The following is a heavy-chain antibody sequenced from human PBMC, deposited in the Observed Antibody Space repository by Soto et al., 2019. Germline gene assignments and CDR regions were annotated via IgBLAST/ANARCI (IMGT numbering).Heavy chain of an antibody. CDR3: ATHGATTMARGAMKHYYYVMDV. D-gene: IGHD3-10*01. V-gene: IGHV1-69*06. CDR2: IIPIFDTP. J-gene: IGHJ6*02. CDR1: GGIFSGFT. Sequence: ASVKVSCKASGGIFSGFTISWVRQAPGQGLEWLGGIIPIFDTPTYAQNFQGRVTITADKSTNTVYMELSSLRPEDTAVYYCATHGATTMARGAMKHYYYVMDVWGQGTTVTVSS.